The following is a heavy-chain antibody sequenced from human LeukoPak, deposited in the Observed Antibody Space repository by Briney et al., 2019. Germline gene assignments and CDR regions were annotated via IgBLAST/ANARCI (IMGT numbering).Heavy chain of an antibody. J-gene: IGHJ3*02. CDR3: ARDQYSSIQNRGPFDI. CDR2: IIPIFGTA. CDR1: GGTFSSYA. D-gene: IGHD6-13*01. Sequence: SVTVSCKASGGTFSSYAISWVRQAPGQGLEWMGGIIPIFGTANYAQKFQGRVTITADKSTSTAYMELSSLRSEDTAVYYCARDQYSSIQNRGPFDIWGQGTMVTVSS. V-gene: IGHV1-69*06.